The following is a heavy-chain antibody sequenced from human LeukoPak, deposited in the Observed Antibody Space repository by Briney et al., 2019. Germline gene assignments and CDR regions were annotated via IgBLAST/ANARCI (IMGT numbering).Heavy chain of an antibody. J-gene: IGHJ4*02. D-gene: IGHD2-15*01. CDR3: ARGGRCSGDNCYATLYDY. Sequence: GRSLRLSCTASRFIFSDYGMHWVRQAPGKGLEWVSYIKSSGSSIYYADSVKGRFTISRDNAENSLYLQMNSLRPEDTAIYYCARGGRCSGDNCYATLYDYWGQGTVVTVSS. V-gene: IGHV3-48*04. CDR1: RFIFSDYG. CDR2: IKSSGSSI.